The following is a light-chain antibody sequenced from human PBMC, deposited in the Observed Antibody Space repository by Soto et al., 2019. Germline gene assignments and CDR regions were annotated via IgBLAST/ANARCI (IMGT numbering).Light chain of an antibody. CDR3: PSFGTSLSGFVV. CDR1: SSNIGAGYD. J-gene: IGLJ2*01. CDR2: DNN. V-gene: IGLV1-40*01. Sequence: QSVLTQPPSMSGAPGQRVTISCTGSSSNIGAGYDVHWYQQHPGTAPKLLIFDNNNRPSGVPDRFSGSKSDTSASLAITGLQAEDEADYYCPSFGTSLSGFVVFGGGTKLTVL.